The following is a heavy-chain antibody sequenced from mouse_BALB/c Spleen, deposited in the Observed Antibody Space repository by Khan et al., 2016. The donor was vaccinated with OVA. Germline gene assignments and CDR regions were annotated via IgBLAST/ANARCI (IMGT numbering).Heavy chain of an antibody. Sequence: EVQRVESGGGLVQPGGSRKLSCVASGFTFSSFGMHWVRQAPEKGLEWVAYISGDSSTIYYTDTVMGRFSISRDNPKNTLFLQMASLRSEDMAMYYCARSYFYGYYFDQWGQGTTLTVSS. CDR1: GFTFSSFG. J-gene: IGHJ2*01. D-gene: IGHD1-1*01. V-gene: IGHV5-17*02. CDR2: ISGDSSTI. CDR3: ARSYFYGYYFDQ.